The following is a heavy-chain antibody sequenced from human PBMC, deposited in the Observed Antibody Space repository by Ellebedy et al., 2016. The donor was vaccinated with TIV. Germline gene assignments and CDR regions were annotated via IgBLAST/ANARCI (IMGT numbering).Heavy chain of an antibody. V-gene: IGHV1-18*04. Sequence: AASVKVSCKASGYTFTGYYIHLVRQAPGQGLEWMGWISGYNGNTNYAQKFQGRITMTKDTSTSTAYMELRSLTSADTAFYYGATSPRRSSGWYPDFWGQGTLVTVSS. D-gene: IGHD6-19*01. CDR2: ISGYNGNT. J-gene: IGHJ4*02. CDR3: ATSPRRSSGWYPDF. CDR1: GYTFTGYY.